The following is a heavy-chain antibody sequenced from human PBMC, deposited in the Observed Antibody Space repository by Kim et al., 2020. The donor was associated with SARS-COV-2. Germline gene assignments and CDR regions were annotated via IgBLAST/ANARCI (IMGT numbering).Heavy chain of an antibody. D-gene: IGHD1-26*01. CDR2: IIPIFGTA. J-gene: IGHJ6*02. Sequence: SVKVSCKASGGSFNNFAITWVRQAPGQGFEWMGGIIPIFGTANYAQKFQGRVTITADESTSTAYMELSSLRSEDTAVYYCAFGGGSYSSRDYYFYDMDVWGQGTTVTVSS. CDR3: AFGGGSYSSRDYYFYDMDV. V-gene: IGHV1-69*13. CDR1: GGSFNNFA.